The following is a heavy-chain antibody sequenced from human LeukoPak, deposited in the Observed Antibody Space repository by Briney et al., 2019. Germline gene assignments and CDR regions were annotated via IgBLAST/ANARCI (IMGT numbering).Heavy chain of an antibody. D-gene: IGHD2-21*01. J-gene: IGHJ4*02. CDR3: AKRGVVIRVILVGFHREAYYFDS. CDR1: GITLSNYG. V-gene: IGHV3-23*01. CDR2: ISGSGGST. Sequence: GGSLRLSCAVSGITLSNYGMSWVRQAPGKGLEWVAGISGSGGSTNYADSVKGRFTISRDNPTSTPFLQMNSLRAEDTAVYFCAKRGVVIRVILVGFHREAYYFDSWGQGALVTVSS.